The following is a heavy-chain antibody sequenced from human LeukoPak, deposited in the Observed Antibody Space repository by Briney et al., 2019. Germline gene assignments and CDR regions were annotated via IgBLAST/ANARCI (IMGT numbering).Heavy chain of an antibody. D-gene: IGHD3-22*01. Sequence: GGCLGLSCAVSGFTFSSFAMRWVRQAPGKGLEWVSAIRGSGGSTYYADSVKGRFTISRDNSKNTLYLQMNSLRAEDTAVYYCAKDRNYYDSSGYYYLYYYYGMDVWGQGTTVTVSS. CDR1: GFTFSSFA. CDR2: IRGSGGST. CDR3: AKDRNYYDSSGYYYLYYYYGMDV. V-gene: IGHV3-23*01. J-gene: IGHJ6*02.